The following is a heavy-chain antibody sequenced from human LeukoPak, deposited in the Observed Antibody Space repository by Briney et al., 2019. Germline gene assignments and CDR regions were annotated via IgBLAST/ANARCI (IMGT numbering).Heavy chain of an antibody. V-gene: IGHV3-11*03. CDR3: AKAFSPTSGTFYLSFDS. J-gene: IGHJ4*02. Sequence: GGSLRLSCAASGFTFSNAWMSWVRQAPGKGLEWVSYISSSSSYTNYADSVKGRFTISRDNAKNSLYLQMNSLRAEDTAVYYCAKAFSPTSGTFYLSFDSWGQGTLVSVSS. D-gene: IGHD3-10*01. CDR1: GFTFSNAW. CDR2: ISSSSSYT.